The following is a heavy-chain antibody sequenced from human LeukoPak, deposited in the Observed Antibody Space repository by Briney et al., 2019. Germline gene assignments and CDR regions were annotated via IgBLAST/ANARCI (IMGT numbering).Heavy chain of an antibody. CDR3: ARSSRWFGDAFDI. D-gene: IGHD6-13*01. CDR2: VFYSWCT. CDR1: GGSISNYY. V-gene: IGHV4-59*01. J-gene: IGHJ3*02. Sequence: PSETLSLTCTVSGGSISNYYWSWIRQPPGKGLEWLEYVFYSWCTNCNPSLGSRVTISVDTYKNQFSLKLSSVTAADTAVYYCARSSRWFGDAFDIWGQGTMVTVSS.